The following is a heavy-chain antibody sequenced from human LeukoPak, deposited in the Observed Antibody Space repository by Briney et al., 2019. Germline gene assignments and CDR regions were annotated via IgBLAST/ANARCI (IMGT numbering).Heavy chain of an antibody. J-gene: IGHJ4*02. CDR3: ARVQTEMATIFDFVGYFDY. CDR2: INPNSGGT. Sequence: ASVRVSFEESGDTFTVDYMRWVRQAPGEGGEWMGWINPNSGGTNYTQKFQGRVTMTTDTSISTAYMDLTRLRSDDPAVYYCARVQTEMATIFDFVGYFDYWGQGPLVTVSS. CDR1: GDTFTVDY. V-gene: IGHV1-2*02. D-gene: IGHD5-24*01.